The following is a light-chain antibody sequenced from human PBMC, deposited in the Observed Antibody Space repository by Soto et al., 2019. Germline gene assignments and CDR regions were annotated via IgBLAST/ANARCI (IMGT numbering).Light chain of an antibody. Sequence: DIVMTQSPDSLAVSLGERATINCKSSRSVLYSSNNKNYLAWYQQRPGQPPKLLIYWASTRESGVPDRFSGSGSVTDFTLTISSLQAEDVAVYYCQQCYSVPYTFGQGTKLEIK. CDR1: RSVLYSSNNKNY. CDR3: QQCYSVPYT. CDR2: WAS. J-gene: IGKJ2*01. V-gene: IGKV4-1*01.